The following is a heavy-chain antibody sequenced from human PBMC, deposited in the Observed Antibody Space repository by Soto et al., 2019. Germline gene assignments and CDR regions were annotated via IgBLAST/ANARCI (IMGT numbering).Heavy chain of an antibody. V-gene: IGHV3-30*04. CDR3: ARDGRCGSGTCYSSGWFDP. Sequence: QVQLVESGGGVVQPGRSLRLSCAASGFTFNSYALHWVRQAPGKGLEWVAVISYDGSNKYYAESVKGRFTISRDNSKNTLYLQMNTLRTEDTAVYYCARDGRCGSGTCYSSGWFDPWGQGTLVTVSS. CDR1: GFTFNSYA. CDR2: ISYDGSNK. J-gene: IGHJ5*02. D-gene: IGHD2-15*01.